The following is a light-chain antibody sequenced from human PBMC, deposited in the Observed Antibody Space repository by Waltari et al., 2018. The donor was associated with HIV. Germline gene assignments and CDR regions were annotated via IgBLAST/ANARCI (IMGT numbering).Light chain of an antibody. V-gene: IGLV2-23*02. CDR2: DVD. CDR3: CSKSTIYFGVL. Sequence: QSALTHPPSVSGPPGPSIPIPCTGISDDIGGSNLFSWYPHHPGKAPRLIIFDVDKRPSGISDRFSCSKSGYTASLTISGLRTEDEADYFCCSKSTIYFGVLFGGGTTLTVL. J-gene: IGLJ2*01. CDR1: SDDIGGSNL.